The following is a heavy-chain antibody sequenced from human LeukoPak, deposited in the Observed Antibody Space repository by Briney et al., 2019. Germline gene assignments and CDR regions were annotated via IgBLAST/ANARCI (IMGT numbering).Heavy chain of an antibody. CDR3: AREALYCSSTSCYTVIEGYYFDY. Sequence: EASVKVSCKASGGTFSSYAISWVRQAPGQGLEWMGRIIPIFGIANYAQKFQGRVTITADKSTSTAYMELSSLRSEDTAVYCCAREALYCSSTSCYTVIEGYYFDYWGQGTLVTVSS. V-gene: IGHV1-69*04. J-gene: IGHJ4*02. CDR2: IIPIFGIA. D-gene: IGHD2-2*02. CDR1: GGTFSSYA.